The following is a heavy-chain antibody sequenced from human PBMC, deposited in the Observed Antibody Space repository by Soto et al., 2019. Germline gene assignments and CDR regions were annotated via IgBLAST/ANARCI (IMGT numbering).Heavy chain of an antibody. D-gene: IGHD6-13*01. Sequence: EMQLVESGGGLVQPGGSLRLSCAASGFTFSSYWMNWVRQGPGKGLVWVSRINSDGRDTSYADSVKGRFTISRDNAKNTRYLQMNSLRAEGTAVYYCARLDSSSWAFDYWGQGTLVTVSS. CDR2: INSDGRDT. CDR3: ARLDSSSWAFDY. CDR1: GFTFSSYW. V-gene: IGHV3-74*01. J-gene: IGHJ4*02.